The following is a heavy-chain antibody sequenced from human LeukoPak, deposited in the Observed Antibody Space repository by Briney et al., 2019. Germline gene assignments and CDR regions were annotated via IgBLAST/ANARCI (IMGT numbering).Heavy chain of an antibody. Sequence: PAGSLRLSCAASGFSVINSYMSWVRQAPGKGLEWVSVIYSGGHTYYADSVKGRFTISRDNSKNTVYLQMNRLRAEDTAVYYCARDRGYDPLTGYSEDLFSDYWGQGALVTVSS. J-gene: IGHJ4*02. D-gene: IGHD3-9*01. CDR3: ARDRGYDPLTGYSEDLFSDY. CDR2: IYSGGHT. V-gene: IGHV3-53*01. CDR1: GFSVINSY.